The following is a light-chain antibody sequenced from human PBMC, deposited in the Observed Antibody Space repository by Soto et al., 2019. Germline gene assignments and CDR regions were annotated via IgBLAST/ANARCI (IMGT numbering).Light chain of an antibody. CDR3: QQYNNWPPWT. CDR2: GAS. J-gene: IGKJ1*01. CDR1: QGISTA. V-gene: IGKV3-15*01. Sequence: TQSPSSLSASVGDRVTITCRTSQGISTALAWYQHKPGQAPRLLISGASTGATGIPARFSGSGSGTEFTLTISSLQSEDFAVYYCQQYNNWPPWTFGQGTKVDI.